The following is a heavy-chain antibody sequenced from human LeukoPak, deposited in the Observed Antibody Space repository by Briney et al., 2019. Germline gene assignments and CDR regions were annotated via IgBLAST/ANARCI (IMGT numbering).Heavy chain of an antibody. CDR3: ARNSSGFKLGDAFDI. V-gene: IGHV3-23*01. J-gene: IGHJ3*02. D-gene: IGHD3-22*01. CDR1: GFTFSSYA. CDR2: ISGSAYST. Sequence: GGSLRLSCAASGFTFSSYAMTWVRQAPGKGLEWISAISGSAYSTSYADSVKGRFTISRDNSKDTLYLQMNSLRAEDTAVYYCARNSSGFKLGDAFDIWGQGTMVTVSS.